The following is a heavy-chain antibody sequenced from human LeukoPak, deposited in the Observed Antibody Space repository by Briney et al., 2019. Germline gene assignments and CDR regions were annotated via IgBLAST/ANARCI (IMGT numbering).Heavy chain of an antibody. J-gene: IGHJ4*02. CDR2: IIPIFGTA. CDR1: GGTFSSYA. V-gene: IGHV1-69*13. CDR3: ARAGIAAAGTRGYSYGFAY. Sequence: ASVKVSCKASGGTFSSYAISWVRQAPGQGLEWMGGIIPIFGTANYAQKFQGRGTITADESTSTAYMELSSLRSEDTAVYYCARAGIAAAGTRGYSYGFAYWGQGTLVTVSS. D-gene: IGHD6-13*01.